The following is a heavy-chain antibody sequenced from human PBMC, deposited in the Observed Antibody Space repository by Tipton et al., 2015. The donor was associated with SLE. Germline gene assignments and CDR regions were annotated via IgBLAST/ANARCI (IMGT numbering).Heavy chain of an antibody. CDR3: ARVELLFPPVGLGPYYYYYMDV. D-gene: IGHD1-26*01. J-gene: IGHJ6*03. V-gene: IGHV1-69*01. Sequence: QLVQSGAEVKKPGSSVKVSCKASGGTFSSYAISWVRQAPGQGLEWMGGIIPIFGTANYAQKFQGRVTITADESTSTAYMELSSLRSEDTAVYYCARVELLFPPVGLGPYYYYYMDVWGKGTTVTVSS. CDR1: GGTFSSYA. CDR2: IIPIFGTA.